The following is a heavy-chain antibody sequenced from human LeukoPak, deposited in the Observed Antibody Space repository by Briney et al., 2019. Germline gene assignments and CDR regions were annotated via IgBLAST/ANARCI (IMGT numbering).Heavy chain of an antibody. Sequence: GGSLRLSCAASGFTFDTYAMSWVRQAPGGGLEWVSGISGNGVNKYYADSVKGRFTVSRDNSKDTLWLQMNALRAEDTAVYFCAKRGYSDVSGYSPLFANWGQGTLVTVSS. V-gene: IGHV3-23*01. J-gene: IGHJ4*02. CDR1: GFTFDTYA. CDR3: AKRGYSDVSGYSPLFAN. CDR2: ISGNGVNK. D-gene: IGHD3-22*01.